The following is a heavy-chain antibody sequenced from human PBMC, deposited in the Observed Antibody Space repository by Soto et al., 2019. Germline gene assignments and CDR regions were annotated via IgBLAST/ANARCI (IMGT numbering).Heavy chain of an antibody. Sequence: QVQLQESGPGLVKPSQTLSLTCTVSGGSISSGGYYWSWIRQHPGKGLEWIGYIYYSGSTYYNPSLQRRVTISVDTSKNQFSLKLSSVTAADTAVYYCAREGGIVGATAADYWGHGTLVTVSS. V-gene: IGHV4-31*03. J-gene: IGHJ4*01. CDR3: AREGGIVGATAADY. CDR2: IYYSGST. D-gene: IGHD1-26*01. CDR1: GGSISSGGYY.